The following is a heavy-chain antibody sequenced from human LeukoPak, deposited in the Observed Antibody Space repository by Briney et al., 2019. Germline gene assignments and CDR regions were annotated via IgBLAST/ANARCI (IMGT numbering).Heavy chain of an antibody. CDR1: GGSISSSSYY. CDR3: ARPGVSLGTFDY. CDR2: IYYSGST. V-gene: IGHV4-39*01. J-gene: IGHJ4*02. Sequence: PSETLSLTCTVSGGSISSSSYYWGWIRQPPGKGLEWIGSIYYSGSTYYNPSLKSRVTISVDTSKNQFSLKLSSVTAADTAVYYCARPGVSLGTFDYWGQGTLVTVSS. D-gene: IGHD3-16*01.